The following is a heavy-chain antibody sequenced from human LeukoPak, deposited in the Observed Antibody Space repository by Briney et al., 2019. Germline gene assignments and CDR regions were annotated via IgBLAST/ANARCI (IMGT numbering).Heavy chain of an antibody. CDR3: ARSHRGSNSLSFDI. D-gene: IGHD1-26*01. V-gene: IGHV3-53*01. Sequence: PGGSLRLPFAASGLTFSSSYMSGVRQAPGKGREWVSFLYSGGSPYYADSVKGRFTISRDNSKNTLYLQMNSLRAEDTAVYYCARSHRGSNSLSFDIWGQGTKVTVSS. CDR1: GLTFSSSY. J-gene: IGHJ3*02. CDR2: LYSGGSP.